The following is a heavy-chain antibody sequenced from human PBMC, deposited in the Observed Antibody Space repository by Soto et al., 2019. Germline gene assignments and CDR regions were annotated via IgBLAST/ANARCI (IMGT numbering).Heavy chain of an antibody. Sequence: GGSLRHSCASSGFTCSGYAMSWVRQAPGKGLEWVSAISGSGGRTSYADSVKGGFNISRDNSKNTLYLQMNSLRAEDTAVYYCAKVRYQPPFSQQLGHGRVHPTGYYFDYWGQGTLVTVSS. D-gene: IGHD6-13*01. CDR2: ISGSGGRT. V-gene: IGHV3-23*01. J-gene: IGHJ4*02. CDR3: AKVRYQPPFSQQLGHGRVHPTGYYFDY. CDR1: GFTCSGYA.